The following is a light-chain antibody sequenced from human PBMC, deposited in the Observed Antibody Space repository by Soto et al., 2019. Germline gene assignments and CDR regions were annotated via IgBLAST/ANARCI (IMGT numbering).Light chain of an antibody. CDR3: QQYQTWPRT. CDR2: GAS. V-gene: IGKV3-15*01. Sequence: EIVMTQSPGTLSLSPGERATLSCRASQSVGSSLAWYQQKPGQPPRLLIYGASARATTLPTRFSGSGSGTEFTLTIDSLQSEDFALYYCQQYQTWPRTFGQGTKVEV. CDR1: QSVGSS. J-gene: IGKJ1*01.